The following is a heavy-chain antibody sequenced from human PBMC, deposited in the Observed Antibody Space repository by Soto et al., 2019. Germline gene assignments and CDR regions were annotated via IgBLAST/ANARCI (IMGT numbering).Heavy chain of an antibody. J-gene: IGHJ4*02. CDR3: ATEAELDN. CDR1: GFTFSSYS. Sequence: EVQLVESGGGLVKPGGSLRLSCAASGFTFSSYSMSWVRQAPGKGLEWVSSITGTSSYIYYADSVKGRFTISRDNAKNSLFLQMSSLRAEDTAVYYCATEAELDNWGQGTLVTVSS. CDR2: ITGTSSYI. V-gene: IGHV3-21*01.